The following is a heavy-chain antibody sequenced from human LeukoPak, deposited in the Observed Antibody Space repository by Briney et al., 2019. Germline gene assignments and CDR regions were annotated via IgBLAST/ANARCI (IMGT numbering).Heavy chain of an antibody. Sequence: SETLSLTCTVSGASISGWYWSWIRQPPGKGLEWIGYVYGSGYTNYSPSLKSRVTMSIDTSKNNFSLKLTSVTAAGTAVYYCARLSVIVGAALEYYYYYMDVWGQGTTVTVSS. J-gene: IGHJ6*03. CDR1: GASISGWY. D-gene: IGHD1-26*01. CDR2: VYGSGYT. V-gene: IGHV4-59*12. CDR3: ARLSVIVGAALEYYYYYMDV.